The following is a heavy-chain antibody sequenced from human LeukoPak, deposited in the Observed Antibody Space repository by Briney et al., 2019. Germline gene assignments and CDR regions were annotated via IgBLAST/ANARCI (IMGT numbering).Heavy chain of an antibody. V-gene: IGHV3-30*04. Sequence: SCKVSGYTLTELSMQWVRQAPGKGLEWVAVISYDGSNKYYADSVKGRFTISRDNSKNTLYLQMNSLRAEDTAVYYCARPQSPQYSYGPYYYYGMDVWGKGTTVTVSS. D-gene: IGHD5-18*01. CDR2: ISYDGSNK. CDR3: ARPQSPQYSYGPYYYYGMDV. CDR1: GYTLTELS. J-gene: IGHJ6*04.